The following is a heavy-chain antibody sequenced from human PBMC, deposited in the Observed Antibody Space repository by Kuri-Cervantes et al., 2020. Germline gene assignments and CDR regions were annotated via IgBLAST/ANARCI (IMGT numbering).Heavy chain of an antibody. CDR3: ARDTSSGSLGYYYYGMDV. CDR2: IYYSGST. CDR1: GGSISSYY. Sequence: SETLSLTCTVSGGSISSYYWSWIRQPPGKGLEWIGYIYYSGSTNYNPSLKSRVTISVDTSKNQFSLKLSSVTAADTAMYYCARDTSSGSLGYYYYGMDVWGQGTTVTVSS. V-gene: IGHV4-59*12. J-gene: IGHJ6*02. D-gene: IGHD3-10*01.